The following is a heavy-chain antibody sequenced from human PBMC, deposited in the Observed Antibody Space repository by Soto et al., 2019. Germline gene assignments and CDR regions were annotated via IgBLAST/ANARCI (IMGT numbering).Heavy chain of an antibody. CDR2: IYPGDSDT. V-gene: IGHV5-51*01. Sequence: PGESLKISCKGSGYSFTSYWIGWMRQMPGKGLEWMGIIYPGDSDTRYSPSFQGQVTISADKSISTAYLQWSSLKASDTAMYYCARWGPGIAAAGTWTYYYYGMDVWGQGTTVTVSS. CDR3: ARWGPGIAAAGTWTYYYYGMDV. CDR1: GYSFTSYW. J-gene: IGHJ6*02. D-gene: IGHD6-13*01.